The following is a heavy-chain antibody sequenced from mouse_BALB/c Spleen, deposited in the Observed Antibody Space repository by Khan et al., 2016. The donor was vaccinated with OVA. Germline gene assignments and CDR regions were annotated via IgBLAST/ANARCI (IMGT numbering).Heavy chain of an antibody. J-gene: IGHJ3*01. CDR2: INPSNGGT. Sequence: QVRLQQSGAELVKPGASVKLSCKASGYTFNSYYMYWVKQRPGQGLEWIGEINPSNGGTNFNEKFKSKATLTVDKSSSTAYMQLSSLTSEDSAVYYCTRGGYGGFADWGQGTLVTVSA. CDR3: TRGGYGGFAD. V-gene: IGHV1S81*02. CDR1: GYTFNSYY. D-gene: IGHD1-2*01.